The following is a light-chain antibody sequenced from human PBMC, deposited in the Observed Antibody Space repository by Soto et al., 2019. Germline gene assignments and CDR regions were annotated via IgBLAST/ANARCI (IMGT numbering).Light chain of an antibody. Sequence: QSVLTHQPSVSGAPGQRVTISRTGSSSNIGAGYDVHWYQQLPGTASKLFIYGNSSRPSWVPDRFSGSKSGTSASLAITGLQAEDEAYYYFQSYDSSLSGSEVFGGGTKLTGL. CDR3: QSYDSSLSGSEV. V-gene: IGLV1-40*01. J-gene: IGLJ2*01. CDR1: SSNIGAGYD. CDR2: GNS.